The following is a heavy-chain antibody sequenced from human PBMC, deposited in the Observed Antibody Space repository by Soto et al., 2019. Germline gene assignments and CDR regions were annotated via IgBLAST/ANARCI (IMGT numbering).Heavy chain of an antibody. CDR3: ARGSRELRGEKAFDI. Sequence: ASVKVSCKASGYTFTGYYMHWVRQAPGQGLEWMGWINPNSGGTNYAQKFQGWVTMTRDTSISTAYMELSRLRSDDTAVYYCARGSRELRGEKAFDIWGQWTMVTVSS. J-gene: IGHJ3*02. D-gene: IGHD1-26*01. CDR2: INPNSGGT. V-gene: IGHV1-2*04. CDR1: GYTFTGYY.